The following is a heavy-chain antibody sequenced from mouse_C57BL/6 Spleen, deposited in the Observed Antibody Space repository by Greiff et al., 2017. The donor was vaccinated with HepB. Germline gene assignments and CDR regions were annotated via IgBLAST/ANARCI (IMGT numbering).Heavy chain of an antibody. V-gene: IGHV14-4*01. J-gene: IGHJ1*03. CDR3: TSYDYGSSPYWYFDG. D-gene: IGHD1-1*01. CDR1: GFNIKDDY. CDR2: IDPENGDT. Sequence: EVQLQQSGAELVRPGASVKLSCTASGFNIKDDYMHWVKQRPEQGLEWIGWIDPENGDTEYASKFQGKATITADTSSNTAYLQLSSLTSEDTAVYYCTSYDYGSSPYWYFDGWGTGTTVTVSS.